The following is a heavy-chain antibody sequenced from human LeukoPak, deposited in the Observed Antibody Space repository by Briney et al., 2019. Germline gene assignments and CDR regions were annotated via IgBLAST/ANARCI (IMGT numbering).Heavy chain of an antibody. J-gene: IGHJ1*01. CDR1: GYSISSGYY. V-gene: IGHV4-38-2*02. Sequence: SETLSLTCTVSGYSISSGYYWGWIRQPPGKGLAWIGRIYHSGSTYYNPSLKSRVTISVDTSKNQFSLKLSSVTAADTAVYYCASYDSSGYYYSHFQHWGQGTLVTVSS. CDR3: ASYDSSGYYYSHFQH. D-gene: IGHD3-22*01. CDR2: IYHSGST.